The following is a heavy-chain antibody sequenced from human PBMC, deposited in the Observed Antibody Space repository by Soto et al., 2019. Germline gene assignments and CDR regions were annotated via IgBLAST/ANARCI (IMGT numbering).Heavy chain of an antibody. V-gene: IGHV3-30-3*01. D-gene: IGHD3-16*01. Sequence: QVHLVESGGGVVQPGRSLRLSCAASGFTFSNYAMHWVRQAPGKGLEWGAVISYDGSDKYNANSVKRRFTISRDNSKNALYLQMNSLRAEDTAVYYCARDTGPNAYNYYFFGMDVWGQGTTVTVSS. CDR2: ISYDGSDK. CDR3: ARDTGPNAYNYYFFGMDV. J-gene: IGHJ6*02. CDR1: GFTFSNYA.